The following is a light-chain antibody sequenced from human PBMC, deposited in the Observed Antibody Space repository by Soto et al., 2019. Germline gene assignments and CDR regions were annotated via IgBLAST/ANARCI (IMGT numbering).Light chain of an antibody. Sequence: EIVLTQSPGTLSLSPGERATLSCRASQSVSNIYLAWWQQKPGQSPRVLIHGISRRATGIPDRFSGSGSATEFILSISRLEPEDFAVYYCQQYGSMPITFGQGTRLEIK. J-gene: IGKJ5*01. CDR2: GIS. CDR1: QSVSNIY. V-gene: IGKV3-20*01. CDR3: QQYGSMPIT.